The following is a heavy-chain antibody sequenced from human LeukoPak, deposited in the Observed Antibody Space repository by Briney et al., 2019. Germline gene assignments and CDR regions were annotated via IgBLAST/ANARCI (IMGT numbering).Heavy chain of an antibody. J-gene: IGHJ4*02. CDR1: GGSISSGGYS. CDR2: IYHSGST. V-gene: IGHV4-30-2*01. Sequence: SETLSLTCAVSGGSISSGGYSWSWIRQPPGKGLEWIGYIYHSGSTSYNPSLKSRVTISIDKSKNQFPLKLSSVTAADTAVYYCARGFFPTFFDYWGQGSLVTVSS. CDR3: ARGFFPTFFDY. D-gene: IGHD3-3*01.